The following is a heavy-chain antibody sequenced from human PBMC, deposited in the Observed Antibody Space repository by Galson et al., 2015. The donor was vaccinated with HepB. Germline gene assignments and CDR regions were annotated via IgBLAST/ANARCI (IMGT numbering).Heavy chain of an antibody. V-gene: IGHV2-5*02. CDR2: IFWDDDK. CDR3: AHSLKRFDFSSGGSAPMYYFDY. Sequence: PALVKPTQTLTLTCTFSGFSLTTGGVAVGWIRQPPGKALEWLALIFWDDDKRYSPSLKSRLTFTKDTSKNQVVLTMTNVDPVDTATYYCAHSLKRFDFSSGGSAPMYYFDYWGQGTLVTVSS. CDR1: GFSLTTGGVA. J-gene: IGHJ4*02. D-gene: IGHD3-3*01.